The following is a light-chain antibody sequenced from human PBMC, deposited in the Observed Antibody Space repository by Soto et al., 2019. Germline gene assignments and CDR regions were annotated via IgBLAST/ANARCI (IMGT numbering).Light chain of an antibody. CDR3: QQRVSWPLT. J-gene: IGKJ1*01. V-gene: IGKV3-11*01. Sequence: EIVLTQSPATLSLSPGERATLSCRASQSVSSYLAWYQQKPGQAPRLPIYDASNRATGIPARFSGSGSGTDFTLTIASLEPEDFAVYYCQQRVSWPLTFGQGTKVEIK. CDR1: QSVSSY. CDR2: DAS.